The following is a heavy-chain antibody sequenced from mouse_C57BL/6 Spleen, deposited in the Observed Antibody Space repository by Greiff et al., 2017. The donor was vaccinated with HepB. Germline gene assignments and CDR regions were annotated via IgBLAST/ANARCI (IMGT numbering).Heavy chain of an antibody. Sequence: QVQLKESGPELVKPGASVKISCKASGYAFSSSWMNWVKQRPGKGLEWIGRIYPGDGDTNYNGKFKGKATLTADKSSSTAYMQLSSLTSEDSAVYFCARRYGNYGGSFDYWGQGTTLTVSS. J-gene: IGHJ2*01. V-gene: IGHV1-82*01. D-gene: IGHD2-1*01. CDR2: IYPGDGDT. CDR3: ARRYGNYGGSFDY. CDR1: GYAFSSSW.